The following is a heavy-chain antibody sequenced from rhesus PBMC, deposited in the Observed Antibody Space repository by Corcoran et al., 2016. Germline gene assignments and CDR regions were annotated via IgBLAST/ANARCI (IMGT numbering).Heavy chain of an antibody. D-gene: IGHD1-44*02. CDR3: ARHVWE. V-gene: IGHV4S11*01. Sequence: QLQLQESGPGLVKPSETLSLTCAVSGDSVSSNYWWSWIRQPPGKGLEWIGHIYGSGSNTQYNTSLKSRVSLSADTSKNQVSLRLTSVTAADTAVYYCARHVWEWGQGVLVTVSA. CDR2: IYGSGSNT. J-gene: IGHJ4*01. CDR1: GDSVSSNY.